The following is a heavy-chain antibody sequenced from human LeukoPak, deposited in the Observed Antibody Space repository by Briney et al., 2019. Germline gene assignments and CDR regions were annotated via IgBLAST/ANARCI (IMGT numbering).Heavy chain of an antibody. Sequence: GESLKISCKGSGYSFTSYWIGWVRQMPGKGLEWMGIIYPGDSDSRYSPSFQGQVTISADKSISTAYLQWSSLRASDTAMYYCARHIEDPDHYFDYWGQGTLVTVSS. V-gene: IGHV5-51*01. CDR1: GYSFTSYW. J-gene: IGHJ4*02. D-gene: IGHD1-14*01. CDR2: IYPGDSDS. CDR3: ARHIEDPDHYFDY.